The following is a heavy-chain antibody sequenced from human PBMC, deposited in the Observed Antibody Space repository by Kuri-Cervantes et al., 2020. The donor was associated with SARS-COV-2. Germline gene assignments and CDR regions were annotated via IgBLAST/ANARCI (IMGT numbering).Heavy chain of an antibody. CDR2: INHSGST. CDR3: AREPLRAVAGILLPQYYYYYMDV. J-gene: IGHJ6*03. Sequence: ESLKISCAVYGGSFSGYYWSWIRQPPGKGLEWIGEINHSGSTNYSPSLKSRVTISVDTSKNQFSLKLGSVTAADTAVYYCAREPLRAVAGILLPQYYYYYMDVWGKGTTVTVSS. CDR1: GGSFSGYY. D-gene: IGHD6-19*01. V-gene: IGHV4-34*01.